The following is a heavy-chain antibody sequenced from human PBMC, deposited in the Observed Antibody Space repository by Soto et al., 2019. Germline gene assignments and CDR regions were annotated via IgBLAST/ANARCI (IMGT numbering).Heavy chain of an antibody. CDR2: INPNSGGT. D-gene: IGHD1-26*01. J-gene: IGHJ2*01. CDR3: ASSILVGATPYWYFDL. Sequence: ASVKVSCKASGYTFTGYYMHWVRQAPGQGLEWMGWINPNSGGTNYAQKFQGRVTITADESTSTAYMELSSLRSEDTAVYYCASSILVGATPYWYFDLWGRGTLVTVSS. V-gene: IGHV1-2*02. CDR1: GYTFTGYY.